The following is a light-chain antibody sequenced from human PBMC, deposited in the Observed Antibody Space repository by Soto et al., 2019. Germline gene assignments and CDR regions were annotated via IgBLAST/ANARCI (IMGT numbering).Light chain of an antibody. CDR2: AAS. CDR3: LQDYNYPWA. J-gene: IGKJ1*01. CDR1: QGIRND. Sequence: AIQMTQSRASLSASVGDRVIITCRASQGIRNDLGWYQQKPGKAPKLLIYAASSLQSGVPSRFSGSGSGTDLTLTISSLQPEDFATYYCLQDYNYPWAFGQGTKVEIK. V-gene: IGKV1-6*01.